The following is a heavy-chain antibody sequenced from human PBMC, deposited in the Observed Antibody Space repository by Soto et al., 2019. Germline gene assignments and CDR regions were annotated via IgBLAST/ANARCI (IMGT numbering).Heavy chain of an antibody. CDR1: GFTFSSSG. CDR2: IAYDGSKT. Sequence: QVQLVESGGGVVQPGRSLRLTCAASGFTFSSSGMHWVRQAPGKGLEWVALIAYDGSKTYYGDSVRGRFTISRDNSENTVVLQMNSLRAEDTAVYYCARWVGGSMFDNSGKYDSWGQGTLVTVSS. J-gene: IGHJ5*01. V-gene: IGHV3-30*03. CDR3: ARWVGGSMFDNSGKYDS. D-gene: IGHD3-22*01.